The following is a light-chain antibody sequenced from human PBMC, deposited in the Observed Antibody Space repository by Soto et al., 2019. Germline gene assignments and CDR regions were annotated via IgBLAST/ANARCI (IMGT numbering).Light chain of an antibody. CDR3: QQYDSWPHT. CDR1: QSISGD. J-gene: IGKJ2*01. V-gene: IGKV3-15*01. CDR2: GAA. Sequence: EIVMTQSPATLSVSPGERVTLSCGASQSISGDLAWYQQKPGQAPRLVIYGAATRATGLPARFSGSGSATEFTLTISSLQSEDFAVYYCQQYDSWPHTFGLGTSLEIK.